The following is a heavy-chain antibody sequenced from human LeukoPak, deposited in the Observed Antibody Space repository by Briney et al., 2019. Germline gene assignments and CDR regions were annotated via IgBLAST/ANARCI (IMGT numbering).Heavy chain of an antibody. CDR2: MNPNSGNT. V-gene: IGHV1-8*01. D-gene: IGHD1-1*01. Sequence: ASVKVSCKASGYTFTSYDINWVRQATGQGLEWMGWMNPNSGNTGYAQKFQGRVTVTRNTSISTAYMELSSLRSEDTAVYYCARGGNWNDEDYYYGMDVWGQGTTVTVSS. J-gene: IGHJ6*02. CDR3: ARGGNWNDEDYYYGMDV. CDR1: GYTFTSYD.